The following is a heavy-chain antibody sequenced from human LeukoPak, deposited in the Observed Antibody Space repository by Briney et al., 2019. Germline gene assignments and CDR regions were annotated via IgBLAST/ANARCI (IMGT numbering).Heavy chain of an antibody. V-gene: IGHV4-31*03. D-gene: IGHD3-16*01. J-gene: IGHJ6*04. CDR3: ARPPFSLAWGSQNQIEYGRDV. CDR1: GAFISSGGYY. CDR2: IYYSGKT. Sequence: SQTLSLTCSVSGAFISSGGYYWSWIRQLPGKGLEWTGYIYYSGKTYYNPSVNGRVTISIDTSKNQFSLRLSSVAAADTAVYSGARPPFSLAWGSQNQIEYGRDVGGKGTTV.